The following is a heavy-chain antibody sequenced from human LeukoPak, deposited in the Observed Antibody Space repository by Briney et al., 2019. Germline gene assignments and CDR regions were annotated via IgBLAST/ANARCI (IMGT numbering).Heavy chain of an antibody. V-gene: IGHV3-7*03. CDR2: IKEDESEK. D-gene: IGHD6-19*01. CDR3: AKGAVAGLFDY. Sequence: SGGSLRLSCAASGFTFSDFGMNWVRQAAGKGLEWVAHIKEDESEKHYVDSVKGRFTVSRDNAENSVSLQMNSLRAEDTALYYCAKGAVAGLFDYWGQGTLVTVSS. J-gene: IGHJ4*02. CDR1: GFTFSDFG.